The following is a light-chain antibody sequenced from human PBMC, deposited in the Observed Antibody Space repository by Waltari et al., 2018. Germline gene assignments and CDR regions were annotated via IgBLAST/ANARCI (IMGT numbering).Light chain of an antibody. V-gene: IGLV3-25*03. CDR1: ALSKQY. CDR3: QSAANSVTFDVV. Sequence: SNELTQPPSVSVSPGQTARITCSGDALSKQYAYWFQQKPGQAPLMLIYKDNERPSGIPERFSASSSGTTVTLTISGVQAEDEADYYCQSAANSVTFDVVFGGGTKLTVL. J-gene: IGLJ2*01. CDR2: KDN.